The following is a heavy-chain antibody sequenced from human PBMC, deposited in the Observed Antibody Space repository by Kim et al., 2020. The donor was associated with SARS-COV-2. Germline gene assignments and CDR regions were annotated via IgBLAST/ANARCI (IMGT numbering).Heavy chain of an antibody. J-gene: IGHJ6*02. D-gene: IGHD3-10*01. Sequence: GGSLRLSCAASGFTFSSYAMHWVRQAPGKGLEWVAVISYDGSNKYYADSVKGRFTISRDNSKNTLYLQMNSLRAEDTAVYYCARVSAASVLLWFGELYHRDGMDVWGQGTTVTVSS. CDR2: ISYDGSNK. CDR3: ARVSAASVLLWFGELYHRDGMDV. CDR1: GFTFSSYA. V-gene: IGHV3-30*04.